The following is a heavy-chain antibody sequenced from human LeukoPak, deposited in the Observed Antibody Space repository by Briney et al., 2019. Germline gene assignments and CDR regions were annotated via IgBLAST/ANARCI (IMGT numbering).Heavy chain of an antibody. D-gene: IGHD2-21*02. CDR3: ARDRLGGDSAQYYFDY. Sequence: SETLSLTCAVYGGSFSGYYWSWIRQPPGKGLEWIGEINHSGSTNYNPSLKSRVTISLDTSRNQFSLKLSSVTAADTAVYYCARDRLGGDSAQYYFDYWGQGTLVTVSS. CDR2: INHSGST. V-gene: IGHV4-34*01. J-gene: IGHJ4*02. CDR1: GGSFSGYY.